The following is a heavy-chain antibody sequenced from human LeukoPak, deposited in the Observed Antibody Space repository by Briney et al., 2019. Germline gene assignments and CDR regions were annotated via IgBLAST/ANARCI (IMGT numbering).Heavy chain of an antibody. D-gene: IGHD4-17*01. J-gene: IGHJ4*02. Sequence: GGSLRLSCAASGFTFSSYWMHWVRQAPGKGLVWVSRINSDGSSTSYADSVKGRFTISRDNAKNTLYLQMNSLRAEDTAVYYCAREYSDYGFDYWGQGTLVTVSS. CDR2: INSDGSST. CDR3: AREYSDYGFDY. CDR1: GFTFSSYW. V-gene: IGHV3-74*01.